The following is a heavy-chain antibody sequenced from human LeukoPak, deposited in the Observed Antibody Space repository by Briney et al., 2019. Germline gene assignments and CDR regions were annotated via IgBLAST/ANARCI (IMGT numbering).Heavy chain of an antibody. J-gene: IGHJ4*02. Sequence: RVGTLRLSCAASGFTLSDYDMHWVRQATGKGLEWVSAIGTAGDTYYTGSVKGRFTISRENAKNSLYLQMNSLRAGDTAVYYCARVAKERVGGVYYFDYWGQGTLVTVSS. D-gene: IGHD1-1*01. V-gene: IGHV3-13*01. CDR2: IGTAGDT. CDR3: ARVAKERVGGVYYFDY. CDR1: GFTLSDYD.